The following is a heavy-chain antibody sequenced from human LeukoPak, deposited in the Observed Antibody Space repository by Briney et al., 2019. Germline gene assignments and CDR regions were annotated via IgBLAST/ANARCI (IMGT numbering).Heavy chain of an antibody. D-gene: IGHD3-9*01. CDR1: GFTFSSYA. CDR3: ANLHYDILTGYIYYFDY. J-gene: IGHJ4*02. V-gene: IGHV3-23*01. Sequence: GGSLRLSCAASGFTFSSYAMSWVRQPPGKGLEWVSHISGSRITTYYADSVKGRFTISRDNSKNTLYLQMNSLRAEDTAVYYCANLHYDILTGYIYYFDYWGQGTLVTVSS. CDR2: ISGSRITT.